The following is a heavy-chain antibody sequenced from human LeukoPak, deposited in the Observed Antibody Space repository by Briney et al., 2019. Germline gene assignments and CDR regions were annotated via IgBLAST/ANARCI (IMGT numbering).Heavy chain of an antibody. CDR3: ASRYYYGSGSPPLGYYYYYMDV. V-gene: IGHV4-59*08. D-gene: IGHD3-10*01. CDR1: GGSISSYY. Sequence: PSETLSLTCTVSGGSISSYYWSWIRQPPGKGLEWIGYIYYSGSTNYNPSLKSRVTISVDTSKNQSSLKLSSVTAADTAVYYCASRYYYGSGSPPLGYYYYYMDVWGKGTTVTVSS. CDR2: IYYSGST. J-gene: IGHJ6*03.